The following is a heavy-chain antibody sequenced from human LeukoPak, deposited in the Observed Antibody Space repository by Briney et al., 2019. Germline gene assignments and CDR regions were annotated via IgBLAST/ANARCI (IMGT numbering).Heavy chain of an antibody. Sequence: SETLSLTCAVYGGSFSGYYWSWIRQPPGKGLEWIGEINHSGSTNYNPSLKSRVTISVDTSKNLFSLKLSSVTAADTAVYYCARGHVVAATLWFDPWGQGTLVTVSS. D-gene: IGHD2-15*01. J-gene: IGHJ5*02. CDR1: GGSFSGYY. CDR2: INHSGST. V-gene: IGHV4-34*01. CDR3: ARGHVVAATLWFDP.